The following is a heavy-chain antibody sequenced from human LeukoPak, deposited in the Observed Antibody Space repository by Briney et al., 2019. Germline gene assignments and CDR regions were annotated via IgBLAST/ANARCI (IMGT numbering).Heavy chain of an antibody. J-gene: IGHJ4*02. CDR1: GFTFSGSA. CDR2: IRSKANSYAT. D-gene: IGHD3-10*01. Sequence: GGSLRLSCTASGFTFSGSAMHWVRQASGKGLEWVGRIRSKANSYATAYAASVKGRFTISRDDSKNTAYLQMNSLKTEDTAVYYCTRHGSETGFDYWGQGTLVTVSS. V-gene: IGHV3-73*01. CDR3: TRHGSETGFDY.